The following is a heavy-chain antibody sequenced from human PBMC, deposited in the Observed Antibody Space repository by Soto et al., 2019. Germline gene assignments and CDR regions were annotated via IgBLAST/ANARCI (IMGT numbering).Heavy chain of an antibody. D-gene: IGHD2-15*01. J-gene: IGHJ5*02. CDR3: AKVVGAARVASRWFDP. V-gene: IGHV1-8*01. CDR2: MNPNSGNT. Sequence: QVQLVQSGAEVKKPGASVKVSCTASGYTFTSYDINWVRQATGQGLEWRGWMNPNSGNTGYAQKFQGRVTMTRNTSISTAYMELSSLRSEDTAVYYCAKVVGAARVASRWFDPWGQVSLVTVSS. CDR1: GYTFTSYD.